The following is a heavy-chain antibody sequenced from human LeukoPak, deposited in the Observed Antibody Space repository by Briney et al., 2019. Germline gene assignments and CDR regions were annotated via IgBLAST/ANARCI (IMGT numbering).Heavy chain of an antibody. CDR2: INHSGST. J-gene: IGHJ4*02. D-gene: IGHD3-10*01. CDR1: GGSFSGYY. CDR3: ARSPLNYGPFDY. V-gene: IGHV4-34*01. Sequence: PSETLSLTCAVYGGSFSGYYWSWIRQPPGKGLEWIGEINHSGSTNYNPSLKSRVTISVDTSKNQFSLKLSSVTAADTAVYYCARSPLNYGPFDYWGQGTLVTVSS.